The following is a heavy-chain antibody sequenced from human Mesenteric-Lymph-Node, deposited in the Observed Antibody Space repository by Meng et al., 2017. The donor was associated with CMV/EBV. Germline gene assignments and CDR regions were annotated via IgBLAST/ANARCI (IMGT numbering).Heavy chain of an antibody. J-gene: IGHJ4*02. CDR1: GGTFSSYA. Sequence: SVKVSCKASGGTFSSYAISWVRQAPGQGLEWMGGIIPIFGTANYAQKFQGRVTITTDESTSTAYMELSSLRSDDTAVYYCASGGRGTYYDFWSSYSYFDYWGQGTLVTVSS. CDR2: IIPIFGTA. D-gene: IGHD3-3*01. V-gene: IGHV1-69*05. CDR3: ASGGRGTYYDFWSSYSYFDY.